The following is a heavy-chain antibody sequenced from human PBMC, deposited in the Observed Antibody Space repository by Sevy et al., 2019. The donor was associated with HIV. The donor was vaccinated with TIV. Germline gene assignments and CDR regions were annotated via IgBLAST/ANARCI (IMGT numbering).Heavy chain of an antibody. D-gene: IGHD3-9*01. V-gene: IGHV3-30*02. CDR3: AKDFTGFYGMDV. CDR2: IWYDGSSK. J-gene: IGHJ6*02. CDR1: QFNLDTYA. Sequence: GGSLRLSCVASQFNLDTYAIHWVRQAPGKGLEWVAMIWYDGSSKDYAKSVKGRFTISRDTSKNTLYLQMNSLRAEDTAVYYCAKDFTGFYGMDVWGQGTTVTVSS.